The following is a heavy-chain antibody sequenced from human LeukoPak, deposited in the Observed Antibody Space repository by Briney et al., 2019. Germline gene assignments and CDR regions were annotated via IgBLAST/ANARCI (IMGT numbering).Heavy chain of an antibody. V-gene: IGHV4-4*07. CDR3: ASMVGSSGSYWFDP. CDR1: GVSISGYY. D-gene: IGHD6-19*01. CDR2: IYSSGST. J-gene: IGHJ5*02. Sequence: SETLSLTCTGSGVSISGYYWSWIRQAAGKGLEWVGRIYSSGSTNSNHSLKSGVTMSVATSKNKFSLKLSSVTARATAAYYCASMVGSSGSYWFDPWGQGTLVTVSS.